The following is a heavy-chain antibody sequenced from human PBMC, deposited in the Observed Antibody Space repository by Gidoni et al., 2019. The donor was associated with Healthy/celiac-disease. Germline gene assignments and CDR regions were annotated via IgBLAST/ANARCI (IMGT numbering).Heavy chain of an antibody. Sequence: QVQLVQSGAEVKKPGASVKVSCKASGYTFTGYYMHWGRQAPGQGLEWMGRINPNRGGTNYAQKFQGRVTMTRDTSISTAYMELSRLRSDDTAVYYCARVRDIVANFFDLWGRGTLVTVSS. CDR3: ARVRDIVANFFDL. V-gene: IGHV1-2*06. J-gene: IGHJ2*01. D-gene: IGHD5-12*01. CDR1: GYTFTGYY. CDR2: INPNRGGT.